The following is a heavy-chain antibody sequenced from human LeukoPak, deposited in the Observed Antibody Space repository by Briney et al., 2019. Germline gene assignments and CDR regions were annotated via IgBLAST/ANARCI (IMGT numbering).Heavy chain of an antibody. Sequence: ASVKVSCKASGYTFTGYYMHWVRQAPGQGLEWMGWINPNSGGTNYAQKFQGRVTMTRDTSISTAYMELSRLRSDDTAVYYCARLLYVGGSYDGSDAFDIWGQGTMVTVSS. CDR2: INPNSGGT. CDR3: ARLLYVGGSYDGSDAFDI. V-gene: IGHV1-2*02. D-gene: IGHD1-26*01. CDR1: GYTFTGYY. J-gene: IGHJ3*02.